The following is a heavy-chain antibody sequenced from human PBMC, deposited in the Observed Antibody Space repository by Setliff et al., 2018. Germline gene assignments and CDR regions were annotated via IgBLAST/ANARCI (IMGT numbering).Heavy chain of an antibody. D-gene: IGHD2-15*01. V-gene: IGHV1-18*01. CDR1: SYTFSSYG. Sequence: ASVKVSCKASSYTFSSYGISWVRQAPGQGLEWMGWISAYNGDTNYAQNLQGRVTMTADTSTSTAYMELRSLRSDDTAVYYCARDRRNIVVAVVNAAFDIWGQGTMVTVSS. CDR2: ISAYNGDT. CDR3: ARDRRNIVVAVVNAAFDI. J-gene: IGHJ3*02.